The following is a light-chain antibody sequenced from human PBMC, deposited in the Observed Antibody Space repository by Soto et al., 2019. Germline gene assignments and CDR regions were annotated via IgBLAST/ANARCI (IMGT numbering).Light chain of an antibody. Sequence: DIQMTQSPSTLSASVGDRVTITCRASQSVRSWLAWYQQKPGRAPKFLIYDASSLESGVPSRFSGSGSGTEFTLTISNLQPDDFATYYCQQYNSYSPLTFGGGTKVDIK. CDR1: QSVRSW. J-gene: IGKJ4*01. CDR2: DAS. CDR3: QQYNSYSPLT. V-gene: IGKV1-5*01.